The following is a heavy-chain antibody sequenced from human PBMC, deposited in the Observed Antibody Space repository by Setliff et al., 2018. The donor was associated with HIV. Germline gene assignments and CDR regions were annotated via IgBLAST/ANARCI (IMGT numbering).Heavy chain of an antibody. CDR1: GGSISSSSDY. D-gene: IGHD2-2*01. CDR2: IYYSGSI. J-gene: IGHJ4*02. V-gene: IGHV4-39*02. CDR3: ARLDCSSSSGFVDY. Sequence: SETLSLTCSVSGGSISSSSDYWGWIRQPPGKGLEWIGSIYYSGSIYYNPSLKSRVTISVDTPNNHFSLRLSSVTAADTAVYYCARLDCSSSSGFVDYWGQGALVTVSS.